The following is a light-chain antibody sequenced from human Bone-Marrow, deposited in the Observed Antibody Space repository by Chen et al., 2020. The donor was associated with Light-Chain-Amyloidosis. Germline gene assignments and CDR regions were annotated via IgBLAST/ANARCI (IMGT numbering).Light chain of an antibody. CDR2: DDS. CDR3: QVWDSRSDRPV. V-gene: IGLV3-21*02. Sequence: SYVLTQPSSVSVAPGQTATIACGGNNIGSTSVHWYQQTPGQAPLLVVYDDSDRPSGIPERLSGSNSGNTATLTIRRVEAGDEADYYCQVWDSRSDRPVFGGGTKLTVL. J-gene: IGLJ3*02. CDR1: NIGSTS.